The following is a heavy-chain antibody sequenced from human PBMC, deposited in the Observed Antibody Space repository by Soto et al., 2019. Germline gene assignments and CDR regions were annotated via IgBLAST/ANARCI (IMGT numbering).Heavy chain of an antibody. CDR2: ISGSGGST. CDR1: GFTFSSYA. V-gene: IGHV3-23*01. J-gene: IGHJ6*02. CDR3: EKPVPWLGTPPSYYYYYGMDV. D-gene: IGHD1-1*01. Sequence: EVQLLESGGGLVQPGGSLRLSCAASGFTFSSYAMSWVRQAPGKGLEWVSAISGSGGSTYYADSVKGRFTISRDNSKNTLYLKMNSLRAEDTAVYYCEKPVPWLGTPPSYYYYYGMDVWGQGTTVTVSS.